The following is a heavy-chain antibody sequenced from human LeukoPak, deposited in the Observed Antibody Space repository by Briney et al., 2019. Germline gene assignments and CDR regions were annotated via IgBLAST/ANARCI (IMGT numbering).Heavy chain of an antibody. CDR1: GGSISSYY. CDR3: ARGNYGAGTYYYYYYGIDV. J-gene: IGHJ6*02. CDR2: IYYSGST. D-gene: IGHD3-10*01. V-gene: IGHV4-59*01. Sequence: SETLSLTCTVSGGSISSYYCSWIRQPPGKGLEWIGYIYYSGSTNYNPSLKSRVTISVDASKNQFSLKLTSVTAADTAVYYCARGNYGAGTYYYYYYGIDVWGQGTTVTVSS.